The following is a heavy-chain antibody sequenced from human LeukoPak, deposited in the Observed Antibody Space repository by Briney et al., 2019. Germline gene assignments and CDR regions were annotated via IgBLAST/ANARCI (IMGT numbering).Heavy chain of an antibody. CDR1: GGTFSSYA. CDR3: ARDLRLRGGYYYYMDV. V-gene: IGHV1-69*13. D-gene: IGHD5-12*01. J-gene: IGHJ6*03. CDR2: IIPIFGTA. Sequence: ASVKVSCKASGGTFSSYAISRVRQAPGQGLEWMGGIIPIFGTANYAQKFQGRVTITADESTSTAYMELSSLRSEDTAVYYCARDLRLRGGYYYYMDVWGKGTTVTVSS.